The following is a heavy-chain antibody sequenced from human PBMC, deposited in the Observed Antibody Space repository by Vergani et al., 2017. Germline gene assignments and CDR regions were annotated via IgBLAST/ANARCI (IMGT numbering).Heavy chain of an antibody. CDR1: GFTFSSYW. CDR3: ARDRGYSSSSFDY. D-gene: IGHD6-13*01. Sequence: EVQLVESGGGLVQPGGSLRLSCAASGFTFSSYWMSWVRQAPGKGLEWVSYISSSGSTIYYADSVKGRFTISRDNAKNSLYLQMNSLRAEDTAVYYCARDRGYSSSSFDYWGQGTLVTVSS. J-gene: IGHJ4*02. CDR2: ISSSGSTI. V-gene: IGHV3-48*04.